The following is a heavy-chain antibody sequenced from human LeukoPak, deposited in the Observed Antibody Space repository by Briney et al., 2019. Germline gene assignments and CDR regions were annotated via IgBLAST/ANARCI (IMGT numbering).Heavy chain of an antibody. D-gene: IGHD2-21*02. CDR2: ISSSSSYI. J-gene: IGHJ5*02. Sequence: PGGSLRLSCAASGFTFSSYSMNWVRQAPGKGLEWVSSISSSSSYIYYADSVKGRFTISRDNAKNSLYLQMNSLRAEDTAVYFCAGEESYCRGDCSPAWGQGTLVTVSS. CDR1: GFTFSSYS. V-gene: IGHV3-21*01. CDR3: AGEESYCRGDCSPA.